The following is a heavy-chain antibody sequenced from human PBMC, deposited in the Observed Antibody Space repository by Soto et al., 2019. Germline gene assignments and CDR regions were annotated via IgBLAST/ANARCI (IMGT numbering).Heavy chain of an antibody. D-gene: IGHD6-13*01. Sequence: SETLSLTCAVSGYSISSGYYWGWIRQPPGKGLEWIGSIYHSGSTYYNPTLKSRVTISVDTSKNHFSLKLSSVTAADTAFFYCARDVRYSSSWYGSSWFDPWGQGTLVT. CDR1: GYSISSGYY. J-gene: IGHJ5*02. CDR2: IYHSGST. V-gene: IGHV4-38-2*02. CDR3: ARDVRYSSSWYGSSWFDP.